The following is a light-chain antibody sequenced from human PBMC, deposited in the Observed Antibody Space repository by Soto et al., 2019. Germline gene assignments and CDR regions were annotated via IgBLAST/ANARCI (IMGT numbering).Light chain of an antibody. J-gene: IGLJ3*02. V-gene: IGLV2-23*01. CDR1: SSDVGSYNL. Sequence: QPVLTQPASVSGSPGQSITISCTGTSSDVGSYNLVSWYQQHPGKAPKLMIYEGNKRPSGASNRFSGSKSGNTASLTISGLQAEDEADYYCCSYAGSSTWVFGGGTKLTVL. CDR3: CSYAGSSTWV. CDR2: EGN.